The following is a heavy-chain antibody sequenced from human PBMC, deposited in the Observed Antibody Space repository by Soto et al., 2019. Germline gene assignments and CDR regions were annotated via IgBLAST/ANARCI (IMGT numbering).Heavy chain of an antibody. D-gene: IGHD2-15*01. CDR2: FDPEDGET. CDR1: GYTLTELS. V-gene: IGHV1-24*01. Sequence: XSVKVSCKVSGYTLTELSIHWVRQAPGKGLEWMGGFDPEDGETIYAQKFQGRVTMTEDTSTDTAYMDLSSLRSEDTALYFCSAGRILCSGGSCYSTLDYWGQGTLVTVSS. J-gene: IGHJ4*02. CDR3: SAGRILCSGGSCYSTLDY.